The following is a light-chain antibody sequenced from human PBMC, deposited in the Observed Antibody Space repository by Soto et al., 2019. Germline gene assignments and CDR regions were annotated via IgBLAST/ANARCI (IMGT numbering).Light chain of an antibody. V-gene: IGLV2-14*01. Sequence: QSALTQPASVSGSPGQSITISCTGTSSDVGGYKYVSWYQQHPGKAPELMIYEVSNRPSGVSHRFSGSKSGNTASLTISRLQTEDDADYYCTSFSRSCTYVFGSGTQVTFL. CDR1: SSDVGGYKY. CDR3: TSFSRSCTYV. CDR2: EVS. J-gene: IGLJ1*01.